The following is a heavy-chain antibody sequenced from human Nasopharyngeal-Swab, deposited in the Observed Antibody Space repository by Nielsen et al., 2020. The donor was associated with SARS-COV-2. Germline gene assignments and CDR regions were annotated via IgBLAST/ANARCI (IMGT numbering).Heavy chain of an antibody. J-gene: IGHJ4*02. Sequence: GGSLRLSCAASGFTFSSYAMHWVRQAPGKGLEWVAVISYDGSNKYYADSVKGRFTISRDNSKNTLYLQMNSLRVEDTAVYYCAKSGSGSHYSSSDYWGQGTLLIVSS. CDR1: GFTFSSYA. CDR2: ISYDGSNK. D-gene: IGHD1-26*01. CDR3: AKSGSGSHYSSSDY. V-gene: IGHV3-30-3*01.